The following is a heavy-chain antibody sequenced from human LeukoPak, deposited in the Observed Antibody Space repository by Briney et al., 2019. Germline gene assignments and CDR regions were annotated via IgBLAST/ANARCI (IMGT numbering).Heavy chain of an antibody. CDR2: ISYDGSNK. CDR1: GFTFSSYT. V-gene: IGHV3-30-3*01. J-gene: IGHJ4*02. D-gene: IGHD4-17*01. CDR3: AREVGGDYVFDY. Sequence: GGSLRLSCAASGFTFSSYTMHWVRQAPGKGLEWVAVISYDGSNKYYADSVKGRFTISRDNSKNTLFLQMNSLTTEDTAVYCCAREVGGDYVFDYWGQGTLVTVSS.